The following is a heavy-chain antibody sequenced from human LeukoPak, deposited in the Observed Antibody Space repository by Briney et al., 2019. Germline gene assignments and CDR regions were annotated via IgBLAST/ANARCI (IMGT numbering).Heavy chain of an antibody. CDR3: ARVPLSTYYYDSSGLLDY. CDR2: IKQDGSEK. V-gene: IGHV3-7*01. CDR1: GFTFSNYW. D-gene: IGHD3-22*01. J-gene: IGHJ4*02. Sequence: GGSLRLSCAASGFTFSNYWMSWVRQAPGKGLEWVANIKQDGSEKYYVDSVKGRFTISRDNAKNSLYLQMNSLRAEDTAVYYCARVPLSTYYYDSSGLLDYWGQGTLVTVSS.